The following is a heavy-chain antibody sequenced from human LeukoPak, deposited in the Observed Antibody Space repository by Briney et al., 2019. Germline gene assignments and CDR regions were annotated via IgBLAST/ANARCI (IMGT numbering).Heavy chain of an antibody. CDR3: ARGGVAARLCWFDP. V-gene: IGHV3-21*01. CDR1: GFTFSSYS. D-gene: IGHD6-6*01. CDR2: ISSSSSYI. Sequence: GGSLRLSCAASGFTFSSYSMNWVRQAPGKGLEWVSSISSSSSYIYYADSVKGRFTISRDNAKNSLYLQVNSLRAEDTAVYYCARGGVAARLCWFDPWGQGTLVTVSS. J-gene: IGHJ5*02.